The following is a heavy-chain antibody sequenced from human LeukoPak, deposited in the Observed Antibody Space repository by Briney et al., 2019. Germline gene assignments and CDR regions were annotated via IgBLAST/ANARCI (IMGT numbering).Heavy chain of an antibody. CDR1: GFTFSSYA. D-gene: IGHD3-3*01. V-gene: IGHV3-64*01. CDR2: ISSNGGST. Sequence: GGSPRLSCAASGFTFSSYAMHWVRQAPGKGLEYVSAISSNGGSTYHANSVKGRFTISRDNSKNTLYLQMGSLRAEDMAVYYCARAQDNYDFWSGYLHYFDYWGQGTLVTVSS. J-gene: IGHJ4*02. CDR3: ARAQDNYDFWSGYLHYFDY.